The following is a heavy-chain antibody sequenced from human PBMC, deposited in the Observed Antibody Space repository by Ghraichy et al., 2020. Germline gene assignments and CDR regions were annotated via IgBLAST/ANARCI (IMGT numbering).Heavy chain of an antibody. CDR1: GGSFSGYY. CDR3: ARDSDYYDSSGYPTNYYGMDV. V-gene: IGHV4-34*01. J-gene: IGHJ6*02. CDR2: INHSGST. D-gene: IGHD3-22*01. Sequence: SETLSLTCAVYGGSFSGYYWSWIRQPPGKGLEWIGEINHSGSTNYNPSLKSRVTISVDTSKNQFSLKLSSVTAADTAVYYCARDSDYYDSSGYPTNYYGMDVWGQGTTVTVSS.